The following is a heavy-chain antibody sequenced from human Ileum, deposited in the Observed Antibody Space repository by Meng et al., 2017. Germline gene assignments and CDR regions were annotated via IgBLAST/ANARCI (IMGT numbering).Heavy chain of an antibody. CDR2: IHHSGST. CDR3: AREWSGSYRHFDY. CDR1: GGSISTSDW. D-gene: IGHD1-26*01. J-gene: IGHJ4*02. Sequence: QVRLKDSGPGLLKPSGTLSLPFAVSGGSISTSDWWSWVRQPPGKGLEWIGEIHHSGSTNYNPSLKSRVTISVDKSKNQFSLKLNSVTAADTAVYYCAREWSGSYRHFDYWGQGTLVTVSS. V-gene: IGHV4-4*02.